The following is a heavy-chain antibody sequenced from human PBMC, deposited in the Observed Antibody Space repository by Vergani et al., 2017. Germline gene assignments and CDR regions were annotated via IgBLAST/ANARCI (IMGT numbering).Heavy chain of an antibody. CDR1: GYTFTGYY. V-gene: IGHV1-2*02. Sequence: QVQLVQSGAEVKKPGASVKVSCKASGYTFTGYYMHWVRQAPGQGLEWMGWINPNSGGTNYAQTFQGRVTMTRDTYISTAYMELSRLRSDDTAVYYCARGRPPWSAVAGGNWFDPWGQGTVVTVSS. CDR3: ARGRPPWSAVAGGNWFDP. J-gene: IGHJ5*02. D-gene: IGHD6-19*01. CDR2: INPNSGGT.